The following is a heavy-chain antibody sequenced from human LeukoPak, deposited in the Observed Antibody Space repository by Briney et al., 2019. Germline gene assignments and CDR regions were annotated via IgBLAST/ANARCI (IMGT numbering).Heavy chain of an antibody. J-gene: IGHJ4*02. V-gene: IGHV4-59*01. Sequence: SETLSLTCTVSGGSISSYYWSWIRQPPGKGLEWIGYIYYSGSTNYNPSLKSRVTISVDTSKNQFSLKLSSVTAADTAVYYCASFMGENSSGTLFDYWGQGTLVTVSS. CDR1: GGSISSYY. CDR2: IYYSGST. CDR3: ASFMGENSSGTLFDY. D-gene: IGHD3-22*01.